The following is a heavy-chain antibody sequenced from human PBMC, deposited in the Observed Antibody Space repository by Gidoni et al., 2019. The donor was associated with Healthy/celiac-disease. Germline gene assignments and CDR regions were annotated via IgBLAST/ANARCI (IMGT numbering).Heavy chain of an antibody. Sequence: QVQLVESGGGLVTPGGSLRVSCAAPGFPFSAYYMSWIRQAPGKGLGWVSYISSSGSTIYYADSVKGRFTISSDNAKNSLYLQMNSLRAEDTAVYYCARYYYDSSGYSQIYYYYYGMDVWGQGTTVTVSS. V-gene: IGHV3-11*01. D-gene: IGHD3-22*01. CDR3: ARYYYDSSGYSQIYYYYYGMDV. CDR2: ISSSGSTI. CDR1: GFPFSAYY. J-gene: IGHJ6*02.